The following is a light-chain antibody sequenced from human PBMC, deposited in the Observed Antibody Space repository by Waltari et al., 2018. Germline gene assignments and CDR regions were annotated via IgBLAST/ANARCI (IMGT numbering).Light chain of an antibody. CDR1: NIEAKS. CDR3: QVWDSSGDLLVI. CDR2: DDS. Sequence: SYVLTQPHSVSVAPGQTARITCGGDNIEAKSCHWYQQKPGQAPVVVVFDDSDRPSGIPERFSGANSGNTATLTISRVEGGDEADYFCQVWDSSGDLLVIFGGGTKLTVL. V-gene: IGLV3-21*02. J-gene: IGLJ2*01.